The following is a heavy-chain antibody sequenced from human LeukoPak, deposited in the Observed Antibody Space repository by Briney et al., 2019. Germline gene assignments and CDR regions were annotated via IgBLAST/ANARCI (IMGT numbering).Heavy chain of an antibody. V-gene: IGHV1-69*13. CDR1: GGTFSSYA. J-gene: IGHJ4*02. CDR3: ARGTYYDFWKGNYFDY. Sequence: SVKVTCKASGGTFSSYAISWVRQAPGQGLEWMGGIIPIFGTANYAQKFQGRVTITADESTSTAYMELSSLRSEDTAVYYCARGTYYDFWKGNYFDYWGQGTLVTVS. CDR2: IIPIFGTA. D-gene: IGHD3-3*01.